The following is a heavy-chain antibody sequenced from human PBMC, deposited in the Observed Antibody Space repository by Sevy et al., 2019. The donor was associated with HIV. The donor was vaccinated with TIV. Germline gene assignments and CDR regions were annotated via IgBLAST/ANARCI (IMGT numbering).Heavy chain of an antibody. Sequence: ASVKVSCKASGYTFTNYDISWVRQAPGQGLEWMGWISGYNGNTNYAQKFQGRVTMTTDTSTNTAYMDLRSLRSDDTAVYYCARLAVTGMSETHDSWGQGTLDTVSS. V-gene: IGHV1-18*01. J-gene: IGHJ4*02. CDR1: GYTFTNYD. D-gene: IGHD6-19*01. CDR2: ISGYNGNT. CDR3: ARLAVTGMSETHDS.